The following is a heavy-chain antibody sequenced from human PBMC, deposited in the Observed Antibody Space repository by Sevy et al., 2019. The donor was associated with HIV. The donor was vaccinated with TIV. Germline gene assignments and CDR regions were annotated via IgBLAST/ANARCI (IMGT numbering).Heavy chain of an antibody. CDR3: ARRDNWNFDY. CDR2: IYPGDSDT. Sequence: GESLKISCKGSGYRFGSYWIAWVRQMPGKGLEWVGIIYPGDSDTRYSPAFQGQVTISADKSINTAYLQWSSLKASDTAIYYCARRDNWNFDYWGQGTLVTVSS. CDR1: GYRFGSYW. V-gene: IGHV5-51*01. J-gene: IGHJ4*02. D-gene: IGHD3-3*01.